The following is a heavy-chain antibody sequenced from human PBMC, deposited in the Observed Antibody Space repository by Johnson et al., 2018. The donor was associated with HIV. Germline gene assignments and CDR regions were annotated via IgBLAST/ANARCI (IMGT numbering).Heavy chain of an antibody. CDR1: GFTFSSYW. V-gene: IGHV3-30*18. D-gene: IGHD1-26*01. J-gene: IGHJ3*02. CDR2: ISDDGSNE. CDR3: AKDPVGATWAFDI. Sequence: QEQLVESGGGLVQPGGSLRLSCAASGFTFSSYWMSWVRQAPGKGLEWVAVISDDGSNEYYADPVKGRFAISRDNSKNTLYLQMNSLRAEDTAVYYCAKDPVGATWAFDIWGQGTMVTVSS.